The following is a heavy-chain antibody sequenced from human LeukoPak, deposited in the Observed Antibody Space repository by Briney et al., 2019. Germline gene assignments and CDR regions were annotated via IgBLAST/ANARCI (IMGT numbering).Heavy chain of an antibody. D-gene: IGHD6-19*01. V-gene: IGHV4-34*01. J-gene: IGHJ5*02. CDR3: ARAVAGTGWFDP. CDR2: INHSGST. CDR1: GGSFSGYY. Sequence: SETLSLTCAVYGGSFSGYYWSWLRQPPGKGLEWIGEINHSGSTNYNPSLKSRVTISVDTSKNQFSLKLSSVTAADTAVYYCARAVAGTGWFDPWGQGTLVTVSS.